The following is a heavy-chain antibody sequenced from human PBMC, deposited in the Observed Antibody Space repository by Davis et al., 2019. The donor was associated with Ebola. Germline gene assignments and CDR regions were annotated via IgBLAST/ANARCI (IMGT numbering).Heavy chain of an antibody. Sequence: GESLKISCKGSGYSFTSYWIGWVRQMPGKGLEWMGIIYPGDSETRYSPSFEGQVTISADKSISTAYLQWSSLKASDTAMYYCARLRTYYYESSGYFWFDPWGQGTLVTVSS. CDR2: IYPGDSET. CDR1: GYSFTSYW. J-gene: IGHJ5*02. D-gene: IGHD3-22*01. V-gene: IGHV5-51*01. CDR3: ARLRTYYYESSGYFWFDP.